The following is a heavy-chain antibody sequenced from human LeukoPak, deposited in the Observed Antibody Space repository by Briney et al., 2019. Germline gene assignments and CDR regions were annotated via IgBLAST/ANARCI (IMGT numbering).Heavy chain of an antibody. CDR3: ARGPVLLWFGELFFHGPSYYYGMDV. D-gene: IGHD3-10*01. J-gene: IGHJ6*02. CDR2: INPSGGST. V-gene: IGHV1-46*01. Sequence: ASVKVPCKASGYTFTSYYMHWVRQAPGQGLEWMGIINPSGGSTSYAQKFQGRVTMTRDTSTSTVYMELSSLRSEDTAVYYCARGPVLLWFGELFFHGPSYYYGMDVWGQGTTVTVSS. CDR1: GYTFTSYY.